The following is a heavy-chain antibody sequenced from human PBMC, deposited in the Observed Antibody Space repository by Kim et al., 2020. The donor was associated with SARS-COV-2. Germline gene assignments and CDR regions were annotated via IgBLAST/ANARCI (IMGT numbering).Heavy chain of an antibody. CDR1: GLTFSRCS. CDR3: ASWAGSCSGGTCFTGPFDY. D-gene: IGHD2-15*01. J-gene: IGHJ4*01. V-gene: IGHV3-48*02. CDR2: ICGSSSTV. Sequence: GGSLRLSCAASGLTFSRCSLNWVRQAPGKGLEWLSYICGSSSTVYYADSVKGRFTISGDNAKNSLYLQMDSLRDEDTALYYCASWAGSCSGGTCFTGPFDYWGQGALVTVSS.